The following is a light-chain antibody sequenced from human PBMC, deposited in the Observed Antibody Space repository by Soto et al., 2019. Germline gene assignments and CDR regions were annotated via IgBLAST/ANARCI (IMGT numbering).Light chain of an antibody. CDR3: SSYTSSSTYVV. CDR1: SSDVGGYNY. J-gene: IGLJ2*01. V-gene: IGLV2-14*01. CDR2: DVS. Sequence: QPASASASPGQSIPISCTGTSSDVGGYNYVSWYQQHPGKAPKLMISDVSNRPSGVPNRFSGSKSGNTASLTISGLQAEDEADYYCSSYTSSSTYVVFGGGTKLTVL.